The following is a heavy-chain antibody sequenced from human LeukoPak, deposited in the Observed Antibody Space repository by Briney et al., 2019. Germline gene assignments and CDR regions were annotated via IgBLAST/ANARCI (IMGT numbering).Heavy chain of an antibody. J-gene: IGHJ4*02. V-gene: IGHV3-73*01. CDR2: IRTKADSYAT. CDR1: GLTFSGSV. Sequence: QPGGSLRLSCAASGLTFSGSVMHWVRQASGKGLEWVGRIRTKADSYATAYAASVKGRITISRDDSKNTAYLQMNSLKTEDTAVYYCASTVDGYTYFDYWGQGTPVTVSS. D-gene: IGHD5-24*01. CDR3: ASTVDGYTYFDY.